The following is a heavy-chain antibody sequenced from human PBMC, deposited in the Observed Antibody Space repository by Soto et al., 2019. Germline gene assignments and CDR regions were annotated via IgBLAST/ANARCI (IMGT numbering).Heavy chain of an antibody. CDR1: GFTFSSYW. V-gene: IGHV3-74*01. CDR3: ASAVYSGSKEEY. Sequence: EVQLVESGGGLVQPGGSLRLSCAASGFTFSSYWMHWVRQAPGKGLVSVSLINTDGSSTSYADSVKGRFTISRDNAKNSLFLQRNSLRAEDTAVYYCASAVYSGSKEEYWGQGTLVTVSS. J-gene: IGHJ4*02. CDR2: INTDGSST. D-gene: IGHD1-26*01.